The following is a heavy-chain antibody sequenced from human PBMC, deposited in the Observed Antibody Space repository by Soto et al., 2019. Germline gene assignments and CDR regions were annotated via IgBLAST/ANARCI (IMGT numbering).Heavy chain of an antibody. Sequence: ESGGGLVQPGGSLRLSCAASGFTVSSNYMSWVRQAPGKGLEWVSVLYIGGGTYYADSVKGRFIISRDNSRNTLYLQMNSLRAEDTAVYYCSREVVAGDFWGQGTLVTVSS. CDR3: SREVVAGDF. CDR1: GFTVSSNY. D-gene: IGHD2-15*01. V-gene: IGHV3-66*01. J-gene: IGHJ4*02. CDR2: LYIGGGT.